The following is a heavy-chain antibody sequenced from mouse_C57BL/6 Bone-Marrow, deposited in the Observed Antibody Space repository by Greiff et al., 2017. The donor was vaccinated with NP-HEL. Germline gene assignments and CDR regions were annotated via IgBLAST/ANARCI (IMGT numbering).Heavy chain of an antibody. CDR2: IRNKANGYTT. J-gene: IGHJ3*01. CDR3: ARYLGPAWFAY. CDR1: GFTFTDYY. D-gene: IGHD4-1*01. V-gene: IGHV7-3*01. Sequence: EVMLVESGGGLVQPGGSLSLSCAASGFTFTDYYMSWVRQPPGKALEWLGFIRNKANGYTTEYSASVKGRFTISRDNSQSILYLQMNALRAEDSATYYCARYLGPAWFAYWGQGTLVTVSA.